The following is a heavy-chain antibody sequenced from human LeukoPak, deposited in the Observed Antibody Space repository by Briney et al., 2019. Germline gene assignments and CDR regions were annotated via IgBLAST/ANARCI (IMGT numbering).Heavy chain of an antibody. Sequence: PSETLSLTCTVSGGSISSYYWSWIRQPAGKGLEWIGRIYTSGSTNYNPSLKSRVTMSVDTSRNQFSLKLSSVTAADTAVYYCARGSGSYYNTVGAFDIWGQGTMVTVSS. D-gene: IGHD3-10*01. CDR2: IYTSGST. V-gene: IGHV4-4*07. J-gene: IGHJ3*02. CDR3: ARGSGSYYNTVGAFDI. CDR1: GGSISSYY.